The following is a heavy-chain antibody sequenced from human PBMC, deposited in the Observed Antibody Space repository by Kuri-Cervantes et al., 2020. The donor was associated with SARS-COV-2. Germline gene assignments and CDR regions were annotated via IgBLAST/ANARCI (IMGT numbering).Heavy chain of an antibody. Sequence: KISCKASGGTYTTHAFSWVRQAPGQGLEWMGGIIPIFGTIRYEQRFQGRLTIAADENTNTAYMELGSLRSEDTAIYYCAKFRAGAVATGPDDLDYWGQGTQVTVSS. V-gene: IGHV1-69*01. J-gene: IGHJ4*02. D-gene: IGHD6-19*01. CDR3: AKFRAGAVATGPDDLDY. CDR1: GGTYTTHA. CDR2: IIPIFGTI.